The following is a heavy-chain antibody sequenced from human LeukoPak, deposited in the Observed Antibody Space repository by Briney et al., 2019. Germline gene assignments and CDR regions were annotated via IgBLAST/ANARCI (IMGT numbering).Heavy chain of an antibody. CDR2: ISYDGSNK. Sequence: PGGSLRLSCAASGFTFSSYAMHWVRQAPGKGLEWVAVISYDGSNKYYADSVKGRLTISRDNSKNTLYLQMNSLRAEDTAVYYCAREMEMVRGVIKDSWGQGTLVTVSS. J-gene: IGHJ5*01. CDR3: AREMEMVRGVIKDS. V-gene: IGHV3-30-3*01. CDR1: GFTFSSYA. D-gene: IGHD3-10*01.